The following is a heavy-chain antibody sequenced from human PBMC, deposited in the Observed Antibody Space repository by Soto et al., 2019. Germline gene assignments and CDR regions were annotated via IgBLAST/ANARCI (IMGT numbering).Heavy chain of an antibody. CDR1: GGTFSSYA. J-gene: IGHJ4*02. CDR3: AREYCRSTSCYGPDY. Sequence: SVKVSCKASGGTFSSYAISWVRQAPGQGLEWMGGIIPIFGTANYAQKFQGRVTITADESTSTAYMELSSLRSEDTAVYYCAREYCRSTSCYGPDYWGQGTLVTVSS. V-gene: IGHV1-69*13. CDR2: IIPIFGTA. D-gene: IGHD2-2*01.